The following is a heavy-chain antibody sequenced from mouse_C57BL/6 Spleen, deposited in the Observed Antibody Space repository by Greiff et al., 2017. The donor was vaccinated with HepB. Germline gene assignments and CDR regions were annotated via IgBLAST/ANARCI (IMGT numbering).Heavy chain of an antibody. Sequence: EVKVVESGGDLVKPGGSLKLSCAASGFTFSSYGMSWVRQTPDKRLEWVATISSGGSYTYYPDSVKGRFTISRDNAKNTLYLQMSSLKSEDTAMYYCARQTPNYYGSSYGGFAYWGQGTLVTVSA. CDR2: ISSGGSYT. D-gene: IGHD1-1*01. CDR3: ARQTPNYYGSSYGGFAY. J-gene: IGHJ3*01. V-gene: IGHV5-6*01. CDR1: GFTFSSYG.